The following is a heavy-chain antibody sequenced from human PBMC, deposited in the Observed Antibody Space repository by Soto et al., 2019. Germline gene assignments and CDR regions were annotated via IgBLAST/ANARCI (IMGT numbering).Heavy chain of an antibody. CDR3: ARDEGISIFGVVSYMDV. Sequence: QVQLVQSGAEVKKPGASVKVSCKASGYTITSYAMHWVRQAPGQRLEWMGWINAGNGNTKYSQKFQGRVTITRDTSASTAYMELSSLRSEDTAVYYCARDEGISIFGVVSYMDVWGKGTRSPSP. CDR2: INAGNGNT. J-gene: IGHJ6*03. D-gene: IGHD3-3*01. V-gene: IGHV1-3*01. CDR1: GYTITSYA.